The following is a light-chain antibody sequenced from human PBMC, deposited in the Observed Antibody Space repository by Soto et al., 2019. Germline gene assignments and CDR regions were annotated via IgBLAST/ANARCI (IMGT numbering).Light chain of an antibody. CDR1: SSDIGGHHF. V-gene: IGLV2-14*01. CDR2: EVT. Sequence: HSVLTQPASGSGSPGQSITISCTGTSSDIGGHHFVSWYQQQSGKAPKLVIYEVTDRPSGVSDRFSGSKSGNTASLTISGLQPEDEADYFCSSCTSSSLYVFGTGTKVTVL. CDR3: SSCTSSSLYV. J-gene: IGLJ1*01.